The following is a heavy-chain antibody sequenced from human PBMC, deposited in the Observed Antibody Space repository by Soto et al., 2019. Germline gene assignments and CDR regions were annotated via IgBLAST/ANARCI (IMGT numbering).Heavy chain of an antibody. CDR2: MSPNSGNT. J-gene: IGHJ3*02. CDR1: GYTFTSYD. V-gene: IGHV1-8*01. CDR3: ARDFWGSQPDDAFDI. D-gene: IGHD3-16*01. Sequence: ASVKVSCKASGYTFTSYDINWVRQATGQGLEWMGWMSPNSGNTGSAQKFQGRVTTTRNTSISTAYMELSSLRSEDTAVYYCARDFWGSQPDDAFDIWSQGTMVTVSS.